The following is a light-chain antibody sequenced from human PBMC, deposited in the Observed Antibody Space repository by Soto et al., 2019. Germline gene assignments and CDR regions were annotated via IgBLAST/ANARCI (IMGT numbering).Light chain of an antibody. J-gene: IGLJ1*01. CDR2: EVS. CDR1: SSDVGAYNY. Sequence: QSVLTQPASVSGSPGQSVAISCSGTSSDVGAYNYVSWYQQHPGKAPKLLLSEVSNRPSGVSDRFFGSKSGNTASLTISGLQAEDEADYYCISLTTRFTYVFGTGTKVTVL. V-gene: IGLV2-14*01. CDR3: ISLTTRFTYV.